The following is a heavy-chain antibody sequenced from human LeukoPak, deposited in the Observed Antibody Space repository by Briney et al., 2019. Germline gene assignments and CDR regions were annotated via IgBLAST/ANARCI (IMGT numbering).Heavy chain of an antibody. CDR2: ISGSGGST. CDR1: GFTFSSYA. J-gene: IGHJ6*04. CDR3: AKVGCSGGSCSDGLDV. D-gene: IGHD2-15*01. V-gene: IGHV3-23*01. Sequence: GGSLRLPCAASGFTFSSYAMSWVRQAPGKGLEWVSAISGSGGSTYYADSVKGRFTISRDNSKNTLYLQMNSLRAEDTAVYYCAKVGCSGGSCSDGLDVWGKGTTVTVSS.